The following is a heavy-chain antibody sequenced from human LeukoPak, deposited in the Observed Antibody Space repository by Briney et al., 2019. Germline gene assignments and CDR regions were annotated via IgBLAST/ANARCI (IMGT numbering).Heavy chain of an antibody. CDR1: GFTFSDYY. CDR3: ARDFNGDGNWFDP. CDR2: ISSSGSTI. D-gene: IGHD4-17*01. J-gene: IGHJ5*02. Sequence: SGGSPRLSCAASGFTFSDYYMSWIRQAPGKGLEWVSYISSSGSTIYYADSVKGRFTISGDNAKNSLYLQMNSLRAEDTAVYYCARDFNGDGNWFDPWGQGTLVTVSS. V-gene: IGHV3-11*01.